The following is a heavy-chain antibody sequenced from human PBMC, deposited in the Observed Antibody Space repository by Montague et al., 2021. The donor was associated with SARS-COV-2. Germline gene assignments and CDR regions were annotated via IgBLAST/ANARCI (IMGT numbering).Heavy chain of an antibody. D-gene: IGHD3/OR15-3a*01. CDR3: ARSPRGSGTGWLDY. Sequence: PRLSWAASGFTPGDYQMTCVRQAPGKGLQWVANINQDETAKTYVDSVKGRFTISRDNAKNSLILQMNSLKDEDTAVYYCARSPRGSGTGWLDYWGQGTLVTVSS. J-gene: IGHJ4*02. CDR1: GFTPGDYQ. V-gene: IGHV3-7*01. CDR2: INQDETAK.